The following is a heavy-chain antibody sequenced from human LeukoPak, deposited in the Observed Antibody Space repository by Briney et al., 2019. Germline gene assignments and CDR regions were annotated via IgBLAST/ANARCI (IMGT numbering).Heavy chain of an antibody. CDR2: ISGSGGST. CDR1: GFTFSSYA. J-gene: IGHJ4*02. Sequence: GGSLRLSCAASGFTFSSYAMSWVRQAPGKGLEWVSAISGSGGSTFYADSVKGRFTISRDYSKNTLYLQMNSLRSDDTAVYYCARSHYYGSGFADYWGQGTLVTVSS. V-gene: IGHV3-23*01. D-gene: IGHD3-10*01. CDR3: ARSHYYGSGFADY.